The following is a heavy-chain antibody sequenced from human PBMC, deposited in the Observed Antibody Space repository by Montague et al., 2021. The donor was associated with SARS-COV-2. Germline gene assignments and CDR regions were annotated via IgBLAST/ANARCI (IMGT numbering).Heavy chain of an antibody. CDR1: GYSFTSYW. V-gene: IGHV5-51*01. D-gene: IGHD6-6*01. Sequence: QSGAEVKKPGESLKSSCKGSGYSFTSYWIGWVRQMPGKGLEWMGIIYPGDSDTTYSPSFQDHVTISADTSISTAYLLWTNLKASGTAMYYCTRLSYSTSSYTNYFDPWGQGTLVTVSS. CDR3: TRLSYSTSSYTNYFDP. CDR2: IYPGDSDT. J-gene: IGHJ5*02.